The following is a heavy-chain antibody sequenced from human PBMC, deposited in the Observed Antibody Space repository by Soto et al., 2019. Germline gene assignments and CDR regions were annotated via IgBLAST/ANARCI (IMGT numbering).Heavy chain of an antibody. D-gene: IGHD6-19*01. Sequence: QLQLQESGPGLVKPSETLSLTCTVSGGSISSSSYYWGWIRQPPGKGLEWIGSIYYSGSTYYNPSLKSRFTLSVDKSKKQFSLKLSSVPAADTAVYYCARLAVAGTVPIDYWGQGTLVTVSS. V-gene: IGHV4-39*01. CDR2: IYYSGST. CDR3: ARLAVAGTVPIDY. CDR1: GGSISSSSYY. J-gene: IGHJ4*02.